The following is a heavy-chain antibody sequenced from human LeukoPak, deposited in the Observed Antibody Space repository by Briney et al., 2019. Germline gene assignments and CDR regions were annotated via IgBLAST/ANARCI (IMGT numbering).Heavy chain of an antibody. CDR2: IIPIFGTA. CDR1: GGTFGSYA. CDR3: ARGGYYDILTGYSGVWAFDI. J-gene: IGHJ3*02. D-gene: IGHD3-9*01. Sequence: SVKVSCKASGGTFGSYAISWVRQAPGQGLEWMGGIIPIFGTANYAQKFQGRVTITADESTSTAYMELSSLRSEDTAVYYCARGGYYDILTGYSGVWAFDIWGQGTMVTVSS. V-gene: IGHV1-69*13.